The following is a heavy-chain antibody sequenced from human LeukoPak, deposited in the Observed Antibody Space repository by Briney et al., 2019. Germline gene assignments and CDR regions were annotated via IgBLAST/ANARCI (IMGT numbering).Heavy chain of an antibody. CDR2: ISGSGGNT. V-gene: IGHV3-23*01. CDR3: AKGSSGWYYFDY. D-gene: IGHD6-19*01. CDR1: GFALSSYA. Sequence: PGGSLRLSCAASGFALSSYAVSWVRQAPGKGLEWVSGISGSGGNTNYADSVKGRFTISRDNSKSTLYLQMNSLSAEDTAVYYCAKGSSGWYYFDYWGQGTLVTVSS. J-gene: IGHJ4*02.